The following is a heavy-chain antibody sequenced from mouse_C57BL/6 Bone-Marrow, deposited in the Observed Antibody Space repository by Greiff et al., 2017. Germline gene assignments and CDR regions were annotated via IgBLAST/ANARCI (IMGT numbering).Heavy chain of an antibody. CDR3: ARRANWDTLYWYFDV. V-gene: IGHV1-80*01. CDR2: IYPGDGDT. D-gene: IGHD4-1*01. J-gene: IGHJ1*03. Sequence: QVQLKQSGAELVKPGASVKISCKASGYAFSSYWMNWVKQRPGKGLEWIGQIYPGDGDTNYNGKFKGKATLTADKSSSTAYMQLSSLTSEDSAVYFCARRANWDTLYWYFDVWGTGTTVTVSS. CDR1: GYAFSSYW.